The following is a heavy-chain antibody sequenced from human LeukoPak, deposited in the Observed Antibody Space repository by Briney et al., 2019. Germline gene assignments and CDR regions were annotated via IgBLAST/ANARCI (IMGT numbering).Heavy chain of an antibody. D-gene: IGHD2-21*02. Sequence: GGSLRLSCAASGFTFSSYWMSWVRQAPGKGLEWVANIKQDGSEKYYVDSVKGRFTISRDNAKNSLYLQMSSLRAEDTAVYYCARPVVTAILDYWGQGTLVTVSS. V-gene: IGHV3-7*01. CDR1: GFTFSSYW. CDR3: ARPVVTAILDY. CDR2: IKQDGSEK. J-gene: IGHJ4*02.